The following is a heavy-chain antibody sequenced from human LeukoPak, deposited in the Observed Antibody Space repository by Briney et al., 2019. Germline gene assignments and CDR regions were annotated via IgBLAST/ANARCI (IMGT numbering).Heavy chain of an antibody. Sequence: GSLRLSCAASGFTFSSYAMHWARQAPGKGLEWVAVISYDGSNKYYADSVKGRFTISRDNSKNTLYLQMNSLRAEDTAVYYCARGEIAAALDYYYYGMDVWGQGTTVTVSS. J-gene: IGHJ6*02. D-gene: IGHD6-13*01. CDR1: GFTFSSYA. CDR2: ISYDGSNK. CDR3: ARGEIAAALDYYYYGMDV. V-gene: IGHV3-30-3*01.